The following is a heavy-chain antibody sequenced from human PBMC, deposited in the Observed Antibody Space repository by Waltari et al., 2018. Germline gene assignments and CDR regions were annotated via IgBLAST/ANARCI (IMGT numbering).Heavy chain of an antibody. Sequence: EVQLVESGGGLVKPGGSLRLSCAASGFTFSSYSMNWVRQAPGKGLEWGSSISSSSSYIYYADSGKGRFTISRDNAKNSLYLQMNSLRAEDTAVYYCATMTTVRRGAFDIWGQGTMVTVSS. CDR1: GFTFSSYS. J-gene: IGHJ3*02. D-gene: IGHD4-4*01. V-gene: IGHV3-21*01. CDR3: ATMTTVRRGAFDI. CDR2: ISSSSSYI.